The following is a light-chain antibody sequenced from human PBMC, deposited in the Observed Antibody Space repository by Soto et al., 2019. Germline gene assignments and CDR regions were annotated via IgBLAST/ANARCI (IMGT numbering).Light chain of an antibody. V-gene: IGKV1-27*01. Sequence: DIQMTQSPSSLSASVGDRVTITCWASQGINNYLAWYQQRPGKVPRLLIYAASTLQSGVPSRFSGSVSGTDFTLTISSLQPEDVATYYCQKYDNAPWTFGQGTKVDIK. CDR1: QGINNY. CDR2: AAS. CDR3: QKYDNAPWT. J-gene: IGKJ1*01.